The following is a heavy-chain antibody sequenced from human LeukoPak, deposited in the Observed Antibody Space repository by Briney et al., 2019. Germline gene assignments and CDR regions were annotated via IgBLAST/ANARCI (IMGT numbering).Heavy chain of an antibody. CDR1: VLTSCNDG. D-gene: IGHD3-22*01. CDR3: ARDWEDSIPFGAFDM. CDR2: IWFDGIRK. V-gene: IGHV3-33*01. Sequence: GGSLRLSCAPSVLTSCNDGMPWGGQVPGKGLEWVAAIWFDGIRKYYADSVKGRLTISRDNSKNTLYLQMNSLRAEDTAVYYCARDWEDSIPFGAFDMWGQGTMVTVSS. J-gene: IGHJ3*02.